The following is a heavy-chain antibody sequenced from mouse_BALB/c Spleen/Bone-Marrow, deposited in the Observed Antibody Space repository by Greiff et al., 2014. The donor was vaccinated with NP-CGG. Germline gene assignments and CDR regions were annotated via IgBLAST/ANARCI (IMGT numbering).Heavy chain of an antibody. CDR2: IYPGNSDA. CDR1: GYSFISYW. CDR3: TRWGVYDYDGGFAY. D-gene: IGHD2-4*01. Sequence: VQLQQSGTVLARPGASVKMSCKASGYSFISYWMHWVKQRPGQGLEWIGAIYPGNSDASYNRKVKGKAKLTAVTSASTAYMELISLTNEDSAVYYCTRWGVYDYDGGFAYWGQGTLVTVSA. J-gene: IGHJ3*01. V-gene: IGHV1-5*01.